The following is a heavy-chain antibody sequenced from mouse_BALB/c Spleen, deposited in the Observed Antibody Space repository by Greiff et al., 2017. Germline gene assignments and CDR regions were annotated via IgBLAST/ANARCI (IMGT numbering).Heavy chain of an antibody. V-gene: IGHV5-17*02. J-gene: IGHJ4*01. CDR2: ISSGSSTI. CDR3: ARTYYDYDYYAMDY. CDR1: GFTFSSFG. D-gene: IGHD2-4*01. Sequence: EVKLMESGGGLVQPGGSRKLSCAASGFTFSSFGMHWVRQAPEKGLEWVAYISSGSSTIYYADTVKGRFTISRDNPKNTLFLQMTSLRSEDTAMYYCARTYYDYDYYAMDYWGQGTSVTVSS.